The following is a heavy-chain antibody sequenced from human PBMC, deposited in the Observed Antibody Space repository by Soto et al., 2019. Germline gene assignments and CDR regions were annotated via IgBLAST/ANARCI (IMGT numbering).Heavy chain of an antibody. D-gene: IGHD4-17*01. V-gene: IGHV1-2*04. CDR1: GYSFTGYY. Sequence: GASVKVSCKACGYSFTGYYMHCVRQAPGQGLEWMGWINPNSGGTNYAQKSQGWVTMTRDTSISTAYMELSRLRSDDTAVYYCARGGDYGDYYYGMDVWGQGTTVTVSS. CDR2: INPNSGGT. CDR3: ARGGDYGDYYYGMDV. J-gene: IGHJ6*02.